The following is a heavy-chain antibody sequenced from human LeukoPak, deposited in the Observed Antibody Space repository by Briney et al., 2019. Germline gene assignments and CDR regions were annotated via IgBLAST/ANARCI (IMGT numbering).Heavy chain of an antibody. D-gene: IGHD6-25*01. J-gene: IGHJ4*02. CDR3: AKDSSAAVAADEY. V-gene: IGHV3-23*01. Sequence: PGGSLRLSCAASGFTFSSYAMSWVRQAPGRGLRWVSAISGSDGSTYYADSVKGRFTISRDNSKNTLYLQMNSLRAEDTAVYYCAKDSSAAVAADEYWGQGTLVTVSP. CDR1: GFTFSSYA. CDR2: ISGSDGST.